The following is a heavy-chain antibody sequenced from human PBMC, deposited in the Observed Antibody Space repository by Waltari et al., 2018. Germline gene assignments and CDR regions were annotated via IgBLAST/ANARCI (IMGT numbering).Heavy chain of an antibody. V-gene: IGHV4-59*01. CDR2: IYYSGST. J-gene: IGHJ6*03. CDR1: GGSISSYS. Sequence: QVQLQESGPGLVKPSETLSLTCTVAGGSISSYSWRWIRPPPGTGLEWIGYIYYSGSTNYNPSLKSRVTISVDTSKNQFSLKLSSVTAADTAVYYCARAPHYDYIWGSYRPGYMDVWGKGTTVTVSS. CDR3: ARAPHYDYIWGSYRPGYMDV. D-gene: IGHD3-16*02.